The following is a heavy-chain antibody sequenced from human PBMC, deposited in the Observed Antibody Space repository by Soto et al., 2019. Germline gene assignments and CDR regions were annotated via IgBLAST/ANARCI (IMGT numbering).Heavy chain of an antibody. CDR3: VRGDKGGFDL. CDR2: IHSDGSTT. CDR1: GFTFNYYW. D-gene: IGHD2-21*02. V-gene: IGHV3-74*01. J-gene: IGHJ3*01. Sequence: EVQLVESEGGLVQRGGSLGLSCAASGFTFNYYWMHWVRQAPGQGLVWVSHIHSDGSTTTYAASVKGRFTISRDNAKNTLYLQMNSLRAEDTAVYYCVRGDKGGFDLWGQGTTVTVSS.